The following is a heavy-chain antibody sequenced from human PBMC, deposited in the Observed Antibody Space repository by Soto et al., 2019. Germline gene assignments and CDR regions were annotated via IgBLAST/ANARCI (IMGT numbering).Heavy chain of an antibody. CDR1: GYTFTTYA. V-gene: IGHV1-3*01. Sequence: QVQLVQSGAEVKTPEASVRVSCKASGYTFTTYAIHWVRQAPGQRLEWMGWINAGNGDTKYSQNFQGRVTITSDTSASTAYMELSSLRSEDTAVFYCARGGSSGSYAYMDLWGKGTTVTVSS. CDR3: ARGGSSGSYAYMDL. D-gene: IGHD6-25*01. J-gene: IGHJ6*03. CDR2: INAGNGDT.